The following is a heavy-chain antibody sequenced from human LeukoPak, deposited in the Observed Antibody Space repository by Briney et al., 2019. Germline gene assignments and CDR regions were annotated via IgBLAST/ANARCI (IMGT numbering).Heavy chain of an antibody. CDR3: ARGGGIVVPAVSDAFDI. V-gene: IGHV4-34*01. CDR2: INHSGST. D-gene: IGHD2-2*01. CDR1: GGSFSGYY. Sequence: SETLSLTCAVYGGSFSGYYWSWIRQPPGKGLEWIGEINHSGSTNYNPSLKSRVTISVDTSKNQFSLKLSSVTAADTAVYYCARGGGIVVPAVSDAFDIWGQGTMVTVSS. J-gene: IGHJ3*02.